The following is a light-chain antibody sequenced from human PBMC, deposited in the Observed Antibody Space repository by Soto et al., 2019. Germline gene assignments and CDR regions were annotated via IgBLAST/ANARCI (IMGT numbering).Light chain of an antibody. V-gene: IGKV1-9*01. CDR1: QGISSN. Sequence: DIQMTQSPSAMSASVGDRVTMTFRASQGISSNLAWYQQKPGRAPKLLIFGASTLQSGVPSRFSGSGSGTDFTLTISSLQPEDFATYFCQKLNAYPPWTFGQGTKVDIK. J-gene: IGKJ1*01. CDR2: GAS. CDR3: QKLNAYPPWT.